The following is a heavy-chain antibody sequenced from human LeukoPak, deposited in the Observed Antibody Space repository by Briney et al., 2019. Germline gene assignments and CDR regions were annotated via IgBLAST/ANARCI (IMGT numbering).Heavy chain of an antibody. CDR1: GGTFTSYD. D-gene: IGHD3-22*01. Sequence: GASVKVSCKASGGTFTSYDINWVRQATGQGLEWMGWMNPNSGNTGYAQKFQGRVTMTRNTSISTAYMELSSLRSEDTAVYYCARGRMDYDSSGYSNDYWGQGTLVTVSS. J-gene: IGHJ4*02. CDR3: ARGRMDYDSSGYSNDY. V-gene: IGHV1-8*01. CDR2: MNPNSGNT.